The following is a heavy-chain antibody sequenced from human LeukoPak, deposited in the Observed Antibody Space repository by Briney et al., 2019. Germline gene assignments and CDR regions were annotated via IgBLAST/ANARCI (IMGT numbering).Heavy chain of an antibody. J-gene: IGHJ5*02. V-gene: IGHV4-38-2*02. Sequence: SETLSLTCSVSGMSITSRHYWGWIRQTPGKGLEWIGSTSHSDSPYYNPSLESRVTISLDTSRNLFSLKLSSVTAADTAVYYCARSMGEGSNWFDPWGQGTLVTVSS. D-gene: IGHD3-16*01. CDR2: TSHSDSP. CDR3: ARSMGEGSNWFDP. CDR1: GMSITSRHY.